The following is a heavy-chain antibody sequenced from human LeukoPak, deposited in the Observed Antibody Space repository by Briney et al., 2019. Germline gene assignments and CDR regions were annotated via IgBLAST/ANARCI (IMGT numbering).Heavy chain of an antibody. D-gene: IGHD1-26*01. V-gene: IGHV4-39*01. CDR3: ARPARDGNYYY. J-gene: IGHJ4*02. Sequence: ASETLSLTCAVPGDSISSSSYFWGWIRQPPGKGLEWIGSIPYSGSASYNPSLKSRVIISIDTSKNQFSLEVRSVTAADTAVYYCARPARDGNYYYWGQGTLVTVSS. CDR1: GDSISSSSYF. CDR2: IPYSGSA.